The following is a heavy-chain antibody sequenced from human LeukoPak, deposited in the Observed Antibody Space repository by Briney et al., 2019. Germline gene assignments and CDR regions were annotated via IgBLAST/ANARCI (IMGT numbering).Heavy chain of an antibody. CDR2: IWYDGSSK. CDR1: GFTFSSYG. CDR3: ARDQGGIAAAGKGETNWFDP. Sequence: GRSLRLSCAASGFTFSSYGMHWVRQAPGKGLEWVAVIWYDGSSKYYADSVKGRFTISRDNSKNTLYLQMNSLRAEDTAVYYCARDQGGIAAAGKGETNWFDPWGQGTLVTVSS. V-gene: IGHV3-33*01. J-gene: IGHJ5*02. D-gene: IGHD6-13*01.